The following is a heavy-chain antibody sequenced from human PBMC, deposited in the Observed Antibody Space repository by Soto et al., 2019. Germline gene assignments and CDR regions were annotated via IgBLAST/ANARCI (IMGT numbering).Heavy chain of an antibody. CDR3: GGEVVIPGGAPYLAY. Sequence: PVGSLRLSCVGSGFTFSSNCMTWVRQAPGEGLEWVANIRQDGSEINYVDSVKGRFTISRDNTKNSLDLQMNSLRAEDTVFFSCGGEVVIPGGAPYLAYGAQGTLAPVSP. D-gene: IGHD2-2*01. V-gene: IGHV3-7*02. CDR1: GFTFSSNC. CDR2: IRQDGSEI. J-gene: IGHJ4*02.